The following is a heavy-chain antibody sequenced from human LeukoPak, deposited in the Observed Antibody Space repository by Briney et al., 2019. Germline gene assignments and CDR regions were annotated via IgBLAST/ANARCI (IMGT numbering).Heavy chain of an antibody. D-gene: IGHD3-10*01. Sequence: ASVKVSCKASGYTFTGYYMHWVRQAPGQGLEWMGWINPNSGGTNYAQKFQGRVTMTRDTSISTAYIELSRLRSDDTAVYYCARDFRFYGSGSFVIDYWGQGTLVTVSS. CDR1: GYTFTGYY. CDR3: ARDFRFYGSGSFVIDY. CDR2: INPNSGGT. V-gene: IGHV1-2*02. J-gene: IGHJ4*02.